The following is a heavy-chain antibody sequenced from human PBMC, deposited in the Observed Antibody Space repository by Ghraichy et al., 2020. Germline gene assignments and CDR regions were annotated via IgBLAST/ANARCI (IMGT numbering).Heavy chain of an antibody. V-gene: IGHV4-4*02. Sequence: SETLSLTCAVSGGSISSSNWWSWVRQPPGKGLEWIGEIYHSGSTNYNPSLKSRVTISVDKSKNQFSLKLSSVTAADTAVYYCARDLANPDIVGATWGQGTLVTVSS. CDR3: ARDLANPDIVGAT. CDR1: GGSISSSNW. CDR2: IYHSGST. J-gene: IGHJ5*02. D-gene: IGHD1-26*01.